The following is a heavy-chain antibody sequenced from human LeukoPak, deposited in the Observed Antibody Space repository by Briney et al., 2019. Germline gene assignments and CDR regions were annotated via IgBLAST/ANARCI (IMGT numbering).Heavy chain of an antibody. V-gene: IGHV3-21*01. CDR1: GFHFKSYS. CDR2: ISSSSRYI. D-gene: IGHD5-24*01. CDR3: ARVEMATITDY. J-gene: IGHJ4*02. Sequence: PGGAPRISWGASGFHFKSYSKNWGRQAPGKGVEWGSSISSSSRYIYYADSVKGRFTISRDNAKNSLYLQMNSLRAEDTAVYYCARVEMATITDYWGQGTLVTVSS.